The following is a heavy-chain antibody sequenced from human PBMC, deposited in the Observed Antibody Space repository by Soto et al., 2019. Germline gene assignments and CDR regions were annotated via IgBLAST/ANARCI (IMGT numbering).Heavy chain of an antibody. CDR1: GYSFTSYW. J-gene: IGHJ6*02. CDR3: ASIPRGYCSSTSCRELCYYYGLED. V-gene: IGHV5-10-1*01. D-gene: IGHD2-2*01. Sequence: GESLKISCKVSGYSFTSYWISWVRQMPGKGLEWMGRIDPSDFYTNYSPSFQGHVTISADKSISTAYLQWSSLKASDTAMYYCASIPRGYCSSTSCRELCYYYGLEDWGQGNTVTV. CDR2: IDPSDFYT.